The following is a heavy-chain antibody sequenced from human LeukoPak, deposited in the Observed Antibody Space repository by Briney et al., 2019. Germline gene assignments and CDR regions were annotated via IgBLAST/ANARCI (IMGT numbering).Heavy chain of an antibody. CDR3: ARDRSYFTFDN. D-gene: IGHD3-10*01. Sequence: SETLSLTCTVSDFSINSGYHWGWVRQPPGKGLEWIGSMHHSGSTYYNPSLKSRVTMSTDTSKSQFSLKLSSVTAADTAVYYCARDRSYFTFDNWGQGNLVTVSS. J-gene: IGHJ4*02. V-gene: IGHV4-38-2*02. CDR2: MHHSGST. CDR1: DFSINSGYH.